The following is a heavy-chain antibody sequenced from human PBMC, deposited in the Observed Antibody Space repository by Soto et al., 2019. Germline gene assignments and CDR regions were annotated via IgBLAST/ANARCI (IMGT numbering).Heavy chain of an antibody. D-gene: IGHD1-20*01. Sequence: ASVKVSCKASGFTFTSSAVQWVRQARGQRLEWIGWIVVGSGNTNYAQKFQERVTITRDMSTSTAYMELSSLRSEDTAVYYCAEEIDLNWTEFPSWGQRTLVTVSS. CDR1: GFTFTSSA. CDR3: AEEIDLNWTEFPS. CDR2: IVVGSGNT. V-gene: IGHV1-58*01. J-gene: IGHJ4*02.